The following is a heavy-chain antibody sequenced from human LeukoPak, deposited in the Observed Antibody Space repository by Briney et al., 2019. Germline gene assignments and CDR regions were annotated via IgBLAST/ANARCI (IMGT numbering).Heavy chain of an antibody. CDR3: AVLYCSSTSCFDFDY. Sequence: GGSVKVSCKASGYTFTSYAMHWVRQAPGQRLEWMGWINAGNGNTKYSQKFQGRVTITRDTSASTAYMELSSLRSEDTAVYYCAVLYCSSTSCFDFDYWGQGTLVTVSS. V-gene: IGHV1-3*01. CDR1: GYTFTSYA. D-gene: IGHD2-2*01. CDR2: INAGNGNT. J-gene: IGHJ4*02.